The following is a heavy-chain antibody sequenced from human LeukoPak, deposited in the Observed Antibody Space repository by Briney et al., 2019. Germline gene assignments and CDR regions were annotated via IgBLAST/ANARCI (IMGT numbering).Heavy chain of an antibody. D-gene: IGHD3-3*01. Sequence: ASVKVSCKASGYTFTGYYMHWVRQAPGQGLEWMGWINPNSGGTNYAQKFQGRVTMTRDTSISTAYMELSRLRSDDTAVYYCARVQVLRFLEWLATFDYWGQGTLVAVSS. CDR1: GYTFTGYY. J-gene: IGHJ4*02. V-gene: IGHV1-2*02. CDR3: ARVQVLRFLEWLATFDY. CDR2: INPNSGGT.